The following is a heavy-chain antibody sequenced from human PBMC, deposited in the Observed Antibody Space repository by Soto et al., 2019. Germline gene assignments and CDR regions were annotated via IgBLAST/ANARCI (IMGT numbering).Heavy chain of an antibody. J-gene: IGHJ3*02. Sequence: EVQLLESGGGLVQPGGSLRLSCAASGFRFSGYAMNWVRQAPGKGLEGVSVISGNGDTTFYADSVKGRLTISRDNSRNTLYLQMNSLRAEDTAVYYCAKKSYCCAGDRGPLDIWGQGTMVTVSS. CDR1: GFRFSGYA. D-gene: IGHD3-10*01. CDR3: AKKSYCCAGDRGPLDI. V-gene: IGHV3-23*01. CDR2: ISGNGDTT.